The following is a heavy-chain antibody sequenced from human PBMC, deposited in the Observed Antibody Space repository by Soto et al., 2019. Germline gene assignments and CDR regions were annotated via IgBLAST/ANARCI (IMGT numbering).Heavy chain of an antibody. CDR3: ARLGRSPVTYYYYGMDV. CDR2: IYPGDSDT. D-gene: IGHD2-21*02. CDR1: GYSFTSYW. Sequence: GESLKISCKGSGYSFTSYWIGWVRQMPGKGLEWMGIIYPGDSDTRYSPSFQGQVTISADKSISTAYLQWSSLKASDTAMYYCARLGRSPVTYYYYGMDVWGQGTTVTVSS. V-gene: IGHV5-51*01. J-gene: IGHJ6*02.